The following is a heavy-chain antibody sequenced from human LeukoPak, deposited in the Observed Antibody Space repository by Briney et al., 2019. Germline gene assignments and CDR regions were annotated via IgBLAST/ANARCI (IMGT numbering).Heavy chain of an antibody. CDR1: GYTFTSYD. J-gene: IGHJ6*02. Sequence: ASVKVSCKASGYTFTSYDINWVRQATGQGLEWMGWMNPNSGNTGYAQKFQGRVTMTRNTSISTAYMELSSLRSEDTAVYYCARVLGSAWIQLWLLYYYGMDVWGQGTTVTVSS. CDR3: ARVLGSAWIQLWLLYYYGMDV. CDR2: MNPNSGNT. D-gene: IGHD5-18*01. V-gene: IGHV1-8*01.